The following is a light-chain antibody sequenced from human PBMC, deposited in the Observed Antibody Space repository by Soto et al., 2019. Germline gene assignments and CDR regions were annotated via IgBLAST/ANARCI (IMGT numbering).Light chain of an antibody. V-gene: IGKV1-39*01. CDR3: HQAYANPWT. Sequence: DIQMTQSPSSLSASVGDRVSITCRASQSISTYLHWYQQKPGMAPKVLIYAASRLQSGVPSRFSGSGSGTDFTLTISSLQPEDFATYYCHQAYANPWTFGHGTKVEIK. CDR2: AAS. J-gene: IGKJ1*01. CDR1: QSISTY.